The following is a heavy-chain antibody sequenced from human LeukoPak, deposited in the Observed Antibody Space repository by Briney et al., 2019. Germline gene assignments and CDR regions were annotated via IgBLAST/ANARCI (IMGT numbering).Heavy chain of an antibody. D-gene: IGHD3-16*01. Sequence: GASVKVSCKASGYTFTRYYMHWVRQAPGQGLEWMGIINPSGGTTDYAQKFHGRITVTRDTSTSTVYMELTSLTSEDTAVSYCARDALSYDYSWGSYGHLGIDPWGQGTLVTVSS. V-gene: IGHV1-46*01. CDR3: ARDALSYDYSWGSYGHLGIDP. J-gene: IGHJ5*02. CDR2: INPSGGTT. CDR1: GYTFTRYY.